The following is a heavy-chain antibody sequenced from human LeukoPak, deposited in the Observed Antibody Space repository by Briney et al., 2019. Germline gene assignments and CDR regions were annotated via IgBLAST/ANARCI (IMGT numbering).Heavy chain of an antibody. CDR2: IRGASGAP. D-gene: IGHD2-2*01. J-gene: IGHJ4*02. CDR1: GFTFSDYA. Sequence: GGSLRLSCAASGFTFSDYAMSWVRQAPGKGLEWVSGIRGASGAPYFADSARGRFTISRDNSKNTVSLQMSSLRAEHTAVYFCAKMTGDCSTTTCSSFDSWGQGTLVTVSS. V-gene: IGHV3-23*01. CDR3: AKMTGDCSTTTCSSFDS.